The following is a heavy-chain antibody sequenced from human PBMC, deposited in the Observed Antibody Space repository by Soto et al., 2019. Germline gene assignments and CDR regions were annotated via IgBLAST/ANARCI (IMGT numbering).Heavy chain of an antibody. J-gene: IGHJ4*02. CDR1: GFTFRSYV. CDR2: TSYDGSNN. D-gene: IGHD3-16*01. CDR3: ARWGTTGGLDV. Sequence: QVQLVESGGGVVQPGTSLRLSCVGSGFTFRSYVIHWVRQAPGNGREWVALTSYDGSNNFYGYSVKGRFTISRHNSSNTVELQMVSLTCVDTALYYCARWGTTGGLDVWGQGTLVSVSS. V-gene: IGHV3-33*05.